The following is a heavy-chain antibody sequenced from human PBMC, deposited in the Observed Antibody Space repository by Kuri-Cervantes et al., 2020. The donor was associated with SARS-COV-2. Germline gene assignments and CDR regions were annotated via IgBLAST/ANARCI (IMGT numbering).Heavy chain of an antibody. V-gene: IGHV3-11*04. CDR2: ISSSGSTI. CDR1: GFTFSDYY. J-gene: IGHJ4*02. CDR3: ARDRVYFDY. Sequence: GESLKISCAASGFTFSDYYMSWIRQAPGKGLEWVSYISSSGSTIYYADPVKGRFTISRDNAKNSLYLQMNSLRAEDTAVYYCARDRVYFDYWGQGTLVTVSS.